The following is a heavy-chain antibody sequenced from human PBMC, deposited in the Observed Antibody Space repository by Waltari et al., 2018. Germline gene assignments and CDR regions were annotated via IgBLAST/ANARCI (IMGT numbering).Heavy chain of an antibody. J-gene: IGHJ3*02. D-gene: IGHD6-19*01. CDR3: ARLGPTVAGDAFDI. Sequence: EVQLVQSGAEVKKPGESLKISCKGSGYSFTTYWLGWVRQIRGNCLECMGVIYPGDAYTRYSPSFQGQVTISADKSISTAYLQWSSLKASDTAMYYCARLGPTVAGDAFDIWGQGTMVTVSS. CDR2: IYPGDAYT. V-gene: IGHV5-51*03. CDR1: GYSFTTYW.